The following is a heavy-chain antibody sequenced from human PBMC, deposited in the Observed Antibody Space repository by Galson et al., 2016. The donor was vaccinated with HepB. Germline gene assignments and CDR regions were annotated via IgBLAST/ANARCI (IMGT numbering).Heavy chain of an antibody. CDR2: INSNGGDI. CDR3: VKGVASRPGYYFGL. D-gene: IGHD6-13*01. Sequence: SLRLSCAASGFTFSTYAMHWVRQAPGKGLEYVSDINSNGGDINYADSVKGRFTISRDNSKNTLYFQMSGLRPEDTAVYYCVKGVASRPGYYFGLWGQGTLVTISP. V-gene: IGHV3-64D*06. J-gene: IGHJ4*02. CDR1: GFTFSTYA.